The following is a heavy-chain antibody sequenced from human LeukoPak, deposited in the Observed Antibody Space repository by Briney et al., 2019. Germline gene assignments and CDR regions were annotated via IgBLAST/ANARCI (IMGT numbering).Heavy chain of an antibody. Sequence: GASVKVSCKASGYTFTSYYMHWVRQAPGQGLEWMGWINPNSGGTNYAQKFQGRVTMTRDTSISTAYMELSRLRSDDTAVYYCARAYKAAAGTGYYYYYMDVWGKGTTVTVSS. J-gene: IGHJ6*03. CDR1: GYTFTSYY. CDR3: ARAYKAAAGTGYYYYYMDV. V-gene: IGHV1-2*02. D-gene: IGHD6-13*01. CDR2: INPNSGGT.